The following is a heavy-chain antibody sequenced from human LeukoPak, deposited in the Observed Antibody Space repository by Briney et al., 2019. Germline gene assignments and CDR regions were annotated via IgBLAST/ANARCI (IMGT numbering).Heavy chain of an antibody. Sequence: GGSLRLSCAASGFTFSNYAMHWVRQAPGKGLEWVSGISWNSGSIGYADSVKGRFTISRDNAKNSLYLQMNSLRAEDTALYYCARDGSANYWGQGTLVTVSS. CDR3: ARDGSANY. J-gene: IGHJ4*02. V-gene: IGHV3-9*01. CDR1: GFTFSNYA. CDR2: ISWNSGSI.